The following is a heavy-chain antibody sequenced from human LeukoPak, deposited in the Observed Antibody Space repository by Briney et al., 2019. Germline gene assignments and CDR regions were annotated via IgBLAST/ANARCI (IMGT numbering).Heavy chain of an antibody. CDR1: GYTFTSYA. Sequence: ASGKVSCKASGYTFTSYAMHWVRQAPGQRLEWMGWINAGNGNTKYSQKFQGRVTITRDTSASTAYMELSSLTSEDTAVYYCARGPILVRGVIMADSVGGLDVWGQGTTVTVSS. CDR3: ARGPILVRGVIMADSVGGLDV. V-gene: IGHV1-3*01. CDR2: INAGNGNT. D-gene: IGHD3-10*01. J-gene: IGHJ6*02.